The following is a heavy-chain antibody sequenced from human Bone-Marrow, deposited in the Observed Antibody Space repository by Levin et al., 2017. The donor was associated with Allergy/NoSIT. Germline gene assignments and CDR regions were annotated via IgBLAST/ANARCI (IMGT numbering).Heavy chain of an antibody. J-gene: IGHJ6*03. Sequence: RAGGSLRLSCAASGLIFSHAWMNWVRQAPGKGLEWVGRIKSKSDGGTTDYAAPVEGRFSISRDDSTNTLHLQMNSLKTEDTAVYYCTTDSSMTHEGYYYYYYMDVWGKGTMVTVSS. CDR3: TTDSSMTHEGYYYYYYMDV. CDR1: GLIFSHAW. CDR2: IKSKSDGGTT. D-gene: IGHD3-10*01. V-gene: IGHV3-15*01.